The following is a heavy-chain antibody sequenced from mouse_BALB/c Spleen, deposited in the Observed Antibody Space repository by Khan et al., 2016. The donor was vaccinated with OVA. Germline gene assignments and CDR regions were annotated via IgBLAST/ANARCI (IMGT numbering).Heavy chain of an antibody. CDR3: ARVGYNGSMDS. CDR1: GYTFRNNG. CDR2: INTYTGEP. J-gene: IGHJ4*01. D-gene: IGHD2-14*01. V-gene: IGHV9-3-1*01. Sequence: QIQLVQSGPELKKPGETVKISCKASGYTFRNNGMNWVKQAPGKGLKWMGWINTYTGEPTYADDFKGRFALSLETSANTAYLEINNLKNEDTATYFCARVGYNGSMDSWGQGTSVTVSS.